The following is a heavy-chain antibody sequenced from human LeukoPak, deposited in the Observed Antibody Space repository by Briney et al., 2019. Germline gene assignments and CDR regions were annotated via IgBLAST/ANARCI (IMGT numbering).Heavy chain of an antibody. CDR2: IKQDGSEK. CDR1: GFTFSSYW. V-gene: IGHV3-7*01. J-gene: IGHJ5*02. CDR3: ARGQQLGS. D-gene: IGHD6-6*01. Sequence: GGSLRLSCAASGFTFSSYWMSWVRQAPGKGLEWVANIKQDGSEKYYLDSVKGRFIISRDNVKNSLSLQMSSLRAEDTAVYYCARGQQLGSWGQGTLVTVSA.